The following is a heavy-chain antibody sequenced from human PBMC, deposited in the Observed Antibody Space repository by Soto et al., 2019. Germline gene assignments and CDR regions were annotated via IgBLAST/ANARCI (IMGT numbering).Heavy chain of an antibody. CDR3: ARTVGAAYYFDF. Sequence: AETLSLTCTVSGDSMTKHYWSWVRQPAGQGLEWIGRIYTSGSTNYNPSLKSRVTMSIDTSNNHFSLNLKSVTAADTAVYYCARTVGAAYYFDFWGQGALVTVSS. CDR1: GDSMTKHY. V-gene: IGHV4-4*07. D-gene: IGHD1-26*01. CDR2: IYTSGST. J-gene: IGHJ4*02.